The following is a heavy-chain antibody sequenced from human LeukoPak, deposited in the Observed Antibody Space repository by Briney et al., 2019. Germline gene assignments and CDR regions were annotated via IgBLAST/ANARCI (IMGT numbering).Heavy chain of an antibody. CDR1: GGSISTHY. Sequence: PSETLSLTCTVSGGSISTHYWTRIRQPPGKGLEWIGYISYIGSTNYNPSLKSRVTISVDTSKNRFSLKLSAMTAADTAVYFCARDQTTVTKGFDIWGQGTVVTVSS. CDR3: ARDQTTVTKGFDI. J-gene: IGHJ3*02. D-gene: IGHD4-17*01. V-gene: IGHV4-59*11. CDR2: ISYIGST.